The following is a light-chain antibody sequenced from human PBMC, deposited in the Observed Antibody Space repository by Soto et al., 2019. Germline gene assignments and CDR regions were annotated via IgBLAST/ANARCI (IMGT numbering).Light chain of an antibody. V-gene: IGKV3-20*01. CDR2: GAS. CDR3: QEHGTAPST. J-gene: IGKJ5*01. Sequence: SISSSFLAWYQQKPGQAPRLLIYGASSRATGIPDRFSGTGSEDGIRLTISVLESEVIGVYYRQEHGTAPSTFGHGTRLEIK. CDR1: SISSSF.